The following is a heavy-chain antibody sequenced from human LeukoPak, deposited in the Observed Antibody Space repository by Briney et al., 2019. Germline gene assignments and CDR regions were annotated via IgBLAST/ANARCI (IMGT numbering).Heavy chain of an antibody. CDR2: IYYSGST. Sequence: PSETLPLTCTVSGGSVSSGSYYWSWIRQPPGKGLEWIGYIYYSGSTNYNPSLKSQVTISVDTSKNQFSLKLSSVTAADTAVYYCARMYYYGSGSYYTLIDYWGQGTLVTVSS. CDR3: ARMYYYGSGSYYTLIDY. D-gene: IGHD3-10*01. V-gene: IGHV4-61*01. CDR1: GGSVSSGSYY. J-gene: IGHJ4*02.